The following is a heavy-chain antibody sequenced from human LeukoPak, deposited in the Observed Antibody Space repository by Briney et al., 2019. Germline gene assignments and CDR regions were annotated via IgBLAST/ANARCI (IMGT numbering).Heavy chain of an antibody. D-gene: IGHD3-22*01. Sequence: SETLSLTCNVSGVSISSSSYYWGWIRQPPGKGLEWIGSIYSSGSTYYNSSLKSRVTISIDTSKNQFSLKVSSVTAADTAVYYCARGVGSGYTDYWGQGALVTVSS. CDR2: IYSSGST. CDR1: GVSISSSSYY. CDR3: ARGVGSGYTDY. J-gene: IGHJ4*02. V-gene: IGHV4-39*07.